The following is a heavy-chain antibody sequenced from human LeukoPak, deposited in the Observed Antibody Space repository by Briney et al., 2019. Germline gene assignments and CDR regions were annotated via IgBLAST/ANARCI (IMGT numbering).Heavy chain of an antibody. CDR3: ARGMHCSSTSCYRKGDYYYYYMDV. CDR2: INPNSGGT. CDR1: GYIFTAYY. J-gene: IGHJ6*03. Sequence: ASVKVSCKASGYIFTAYYMHWVRQAPGQGLEWMGWINPNSGGTNYAQKFQGRVTMTRDTSISTAYMELSRLRSDDTAVYYCARGMHCSSTSCYRKGDYYYYYMDVWGKGTTVTISS. V-gene: IGHV1-2*02. D-gene: IGHD2-2*01.